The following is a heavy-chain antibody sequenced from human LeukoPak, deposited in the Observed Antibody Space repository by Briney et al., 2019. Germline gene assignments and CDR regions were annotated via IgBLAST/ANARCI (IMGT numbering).Heavy chain of an antibody. CDR1: GFTFSDYY. CDR2: ISSSGSTI. J-gene: IGHJ4*02. Sequence: GGSLRLSCAASGFTFSDYYMSWIRQAPGKGLEWVPYISSSGSTIYYADSVKGRFTISRDNAKNSLYLQMNSLRAEDTAVYYCARVTGPYYGSGSYPDYWGQGTLVTVSS. V-gene: IGHV3-11*01. CDR3: ARVTGPYYGSGSYPDY. D-gene: IGHD3-10*01.